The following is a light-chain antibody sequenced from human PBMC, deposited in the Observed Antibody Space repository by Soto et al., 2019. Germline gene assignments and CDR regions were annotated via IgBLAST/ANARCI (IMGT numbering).Light chain of an antibody. J-gene: IGKJ1*01. CDR2: GAS. CDR1: QSVSSD. V-gene: IGKV3-15*01. CDR3: QQYYDWWT. Sequence: EIVLTQSPGTLSLSPWERATLSCRASQSVSSDLAWYQQKPGQAPRLLIYGASTRATGIPARFSGSGSGTEFTLTISSLQSEDFAVYYCQQYYDWWTFGQGTKVDIK.